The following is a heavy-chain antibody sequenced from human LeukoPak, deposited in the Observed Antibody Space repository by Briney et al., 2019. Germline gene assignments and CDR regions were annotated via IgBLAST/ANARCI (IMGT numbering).Heavy chain of an antibody. Sequence: SETLSLTCAVYGGSFSGYYWSWIRQPPGKGLEWIGEINHSGSTNYNPSLKSRVTISVDTSKNHFSLKLSAVTAADTAVYYCARSRRNDYWGQGTLVTVSS. CDR3: ARSRRNDY. J-gene: IGHJ4*02. CDR1: GGSFSGYY. CDR2: INHSGST. V-gene: IGHV4-34*01.